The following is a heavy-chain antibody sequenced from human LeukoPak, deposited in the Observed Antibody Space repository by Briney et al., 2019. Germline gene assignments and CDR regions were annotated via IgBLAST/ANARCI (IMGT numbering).Heavy chain of an antibody. D-gene: IGHD1-26*01. J-gene: IGHJ4*02. CDR3: ARSPSGSYPDN. V-gene: IGHV6-1*01. CDR2: TYYRSKWYS. Sequence: SQTLSLTCAISGDSVSSNDAAWNWIRLSPSRGLEWLGRTYYRSKWYSDYAVSLKGRIAINPDTSKNQFSLQLNSVTPEDTAVYYCARSPSGSYPDNWGQGTLVTDSS. CDR1: GDSVSSNDAA.